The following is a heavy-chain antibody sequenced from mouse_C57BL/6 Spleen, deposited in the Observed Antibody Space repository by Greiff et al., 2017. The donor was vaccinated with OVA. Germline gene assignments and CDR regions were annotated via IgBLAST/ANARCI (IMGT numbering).Heavy chain of an antibody. CDR1: GFLLTSYG. J-gene: IGHJ4*01. D-gene: IGHD2-2*01. Sequence: QVQLKESGPGLVQPSQILSITCTVSGFLLTSYGVHWVRQSPGKGLEWLGVIWSGGSTDYNAAFISRLSISKDNSKSQVFFKMNSLQADDTAIYYCARKGGYDVGAMDYWGQGTSVTVSS. CDR3: ARKGGYDVGAMDY. V-gene: IGHV2-2*01. CDR2: IWSGGST.